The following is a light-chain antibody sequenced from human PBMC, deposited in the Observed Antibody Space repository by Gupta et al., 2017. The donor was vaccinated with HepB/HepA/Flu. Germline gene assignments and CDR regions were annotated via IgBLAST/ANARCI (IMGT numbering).Light chain of an antibody. CDR1: QSVTSSY. J-gene: IGKJ1*01. CDR3: LQYANSPWT. CDR2: DTS. Sequence: IVLTQSPGTLSLSPGERATLSCRASQSVTSSYLAWYQQEPGQAPRLLIYDTSNRATGIPDRFSGSGSGTDFTLTISRLEPEDFAVYYCLQYANSPWTFDQGTKVEVK. V-gene: IGKV3-20*01.